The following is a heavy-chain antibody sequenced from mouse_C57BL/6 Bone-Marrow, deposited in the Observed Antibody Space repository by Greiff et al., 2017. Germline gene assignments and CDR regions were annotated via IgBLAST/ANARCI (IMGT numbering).Heavy chain of an antibody. CDR3: ARGGYYDYVFAY. D-gene: IGHD2-4*01. CDR1: GYSFTGYY. J-gene: IGHJ3*01. Sequence: EVQLQESGPELVKPGASVKISCKASGYSFTGYYMNWVKQSPEKSLEWIGEINPSTGGTTYNQKFKAKATLTVDKSSSTAYMQLKSLTSEDSAVYYCARGGYYDYVFAYWVQGTLVHVSA. CDR2: INPSTGGT. V-gene: IGHV1-42*01.